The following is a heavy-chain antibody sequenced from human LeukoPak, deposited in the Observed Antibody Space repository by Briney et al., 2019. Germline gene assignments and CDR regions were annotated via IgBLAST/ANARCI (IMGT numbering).Heavy chain of an antibody. CDR1: GGTFSSYA. D-gene: IGHD2-15*01. J-gene: IGHJ6*04. CDR3: ARDCSGGSCYSYYYGMDV. V-gene: IGHV1-18*01. CDR2: ISAHNGNT. Sequence: GASVKVSCKASGGTFSSYAISWVRQAPGQGLEWMGWISAHNGNTNYAQKLQGRVTMTTDTSTSTAYMELRSLRSDDTAVYYCARDCSGGSCYSYYYGMDVWGKGTTVTVSS.